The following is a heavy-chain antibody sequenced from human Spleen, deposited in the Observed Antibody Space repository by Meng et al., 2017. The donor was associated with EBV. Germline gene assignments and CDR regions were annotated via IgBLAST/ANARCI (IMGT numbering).Heavy chain of an antibody. D-gene: IGHD3-22*01. Sequence: QVPRVQSGAEVKKPGASVKGSCRASGSIFTNYWIHWVRQAPGQGLEWMGRINPTTGGTKYAQKFQDRVSMTRDTSVVTAYLELSSLRSDDTALYFCARDRKPYYDSRGPSGPATYWGQGTLVTVSS. CDR2: INPTTGGT. CDR1: GSIFTNYW. V-gene: IGHV1-2*06. J-gene: IGHJ4*02. CDR3: ARDRKPYYDSRGPSGPATY.